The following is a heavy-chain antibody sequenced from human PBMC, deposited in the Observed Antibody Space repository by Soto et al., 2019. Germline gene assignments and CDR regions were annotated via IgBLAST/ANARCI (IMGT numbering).Heavy chain of an antibody. V-gene: IGHV1-3*01. Sequence: QVQLVQSGAEVEKPGASVKVSCKASGYTFTNYAVPWVRQAPGQRLEWMGWINAGNGNTRFSQNLQGRVTITRDTVARTVYMELSMLRSEDTAVYYCSRGHLAVVPVASWFYYMDVWGKGTTMSFSS. J-gene: IGHJ6*03. CDR3: SRGHLAVVPVASWFYYMDV. CDR1: GYTFTNYA. D-gene: IGHD2-2*01. CDR2: INAGNGNT.